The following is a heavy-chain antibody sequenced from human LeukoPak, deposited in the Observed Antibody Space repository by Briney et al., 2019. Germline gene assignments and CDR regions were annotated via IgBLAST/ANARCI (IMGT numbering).Heavy chain of an antibody. V-gene: IGHV3-64D*09. CDR2: ISSNGGST. CDR1: GFTFSTYF. Sequence: GGSLRLSCSASGFTFSTYFMLCVRQSPGKGLEYVSAISSNGGSTYYADSVKGRFTISRDNSKNTLYLQMSSLRAEDTAVYHCVKDDSYYYDSSGYPHWGQGTLVTVFS. CDR3: VKDDSYYYDSSGYPH. D-gene: IGHD3-22*01. J-gene: IGHJ4*02.